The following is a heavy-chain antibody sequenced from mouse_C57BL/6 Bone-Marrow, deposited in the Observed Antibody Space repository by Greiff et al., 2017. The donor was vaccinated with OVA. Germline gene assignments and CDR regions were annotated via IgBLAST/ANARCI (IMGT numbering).Heavy chain of an antibody. CDR1: GYTFTSYW. CDR3: ARGDGYLCYDY. Sequence: QVQLQQPGAELVRPGSSVKLSCKASGYTFTSYWMHWVKQRPIQGLEWIGNIDPSDSEPHYNQKFKDKATLTVDKASSTAYMQLSSLTSEDSAVYYCARGDGYLCYDYWGQGTTLTVSS. J-gene: IGHJ2*01. D-gene: IGHD2-3*01. V-gene: IGHV1-52*01. CDR2: IDPSDSEP.